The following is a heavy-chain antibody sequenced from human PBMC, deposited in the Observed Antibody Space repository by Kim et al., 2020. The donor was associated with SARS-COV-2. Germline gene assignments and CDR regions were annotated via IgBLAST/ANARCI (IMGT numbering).Heavy chain of an antibody. D-gene: IGHD4-17*01. CDR3: AKDPGSATVTQYYFDY. V-gene: IGHV3-23*01. Sequence: GGSLRLSCAASGFTFSSYAMSWVRQAPGKGLEWVSAISGSGGSTYYADSVKGRFTISRDNSKNTLYLQMNSLRAEDTAVYYCAKDPGSATVTQYYFDYWGQGTLVTVSS. J-gene: IGHJ4*02. CDR2: ISGSGGST. CDR1: GFTFSSYA.